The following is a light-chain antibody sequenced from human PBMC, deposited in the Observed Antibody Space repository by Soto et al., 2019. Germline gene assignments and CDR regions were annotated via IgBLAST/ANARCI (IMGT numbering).Light chain of an antibody. Sequence: QSVLTQPPSVSGAPGQRVTISCTGSSSNIGAGYDVHWYQQLPGTAPKLLIYGNSNRPSGVPDRFSGSKSGTSASLAITGLQAEDEADYYCQSHDSSLSAYVVFGGGTQLTVL. CDR2: GNS. CDR1: SSNIGAGYD. J-gene: IGLJ2*01. V-gene: IGLV1-40*01. CDR3: QSHDSSLSAYVV.